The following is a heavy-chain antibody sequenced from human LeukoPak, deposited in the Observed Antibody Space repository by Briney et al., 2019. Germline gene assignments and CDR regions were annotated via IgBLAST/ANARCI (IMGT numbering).Heavy chain of an antibody. V-gene: IGHV4-39*07. Sequence: PSETLSLTCTVSGGSISSGTYHWGWIRQPPGKGLEWIGSMYYSGSTYYNPSLKSRVTISVDTSKNQFSLKLSSVTAADTAVYYCARVAITMVRGVTRYYYYYYMDVWGKGTTVTVSS. CDR2: MYYSGST. CDR3: ARVAITMVRGVTRYYYYYYMDV. D-gene: IGHD3-10*01. CDR1: GGSISSGTYH. J-gene: IGHJ6*03.